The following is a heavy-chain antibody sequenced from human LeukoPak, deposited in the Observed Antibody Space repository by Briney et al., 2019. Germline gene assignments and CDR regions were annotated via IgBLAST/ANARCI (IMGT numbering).Heavy chain of an antibody. D-gene: IGHD4-17*01. CDR3: ARDGDYGDYGSVDH. CDR1: GFTFSSYA. V-gene: IGHV3-30-3*01. Sequence: GRSLRLSCAASGFTFSSYAMHWVRQAPGKGLEWVGVISYDGSNKYYPDSVKGRFTISRDNSKNTLYLQMNSLRAEDTAVYYCARDGDYGDYGSVDHWGQGTLVTVSS. J-gene: IGHJ4*02. CDR2: ISYDGSNK.